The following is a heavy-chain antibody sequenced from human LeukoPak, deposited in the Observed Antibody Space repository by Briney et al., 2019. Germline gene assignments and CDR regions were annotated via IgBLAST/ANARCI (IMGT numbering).Heavy chain of an antibody. D-gene: IGHD6-19*01. Sequence: PGGSLRLSCAASGFTFSSYGMHWVRQAPGQGLEWVAVISYDGNNKYYADSVKGRFTISRDNSKNTLYLQMNSLRAEDTAVYYCAKVPLYSSGWYDYWGQGTLVTVSS. CDR3: AKVPLYSSGWYDY. J-gene: IGHJ4*02. CDR2: ISYDGNNK. CDR1: GFTFSSYG. V-gene: IGHV3-30*18.